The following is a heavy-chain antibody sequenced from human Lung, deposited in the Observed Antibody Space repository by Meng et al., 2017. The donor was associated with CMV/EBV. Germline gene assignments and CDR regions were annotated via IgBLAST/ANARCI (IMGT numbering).Heavy chain of an antibody. CDR2: ISSSGTTI. V-gene: IGHV3-48*03. D-gene: IGHD2-15*01. CDR3: SRGGGRYCSGGSCYRTGFDP. Sequence: GGSLRLXCAASGFTFSSFEMNWVRQAPGKGLDWVSYISSSGTTIYYADSVKGRFTISRDNAKNSLYLQMNSLRAEDTAVYYCSRGGGRYCSGGSCYRTGFDPWXQGTLVTVSS. J-gene: IGHJ5*02. CDR1: GFTFSSFE.